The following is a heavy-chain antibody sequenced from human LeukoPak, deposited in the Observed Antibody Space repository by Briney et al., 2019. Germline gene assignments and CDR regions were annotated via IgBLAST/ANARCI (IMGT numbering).Heavy chain of an antibody. CDR3: ARHQVGWFGDPGVGGVDV. CDR1: GGSISSYY. V-gene: IGHV4-59*08. J-gene: IGHJ6*02. Sequence: PSETLSLTCTVSGGSISSYYWSWIRQPPGKGLEWIGYIYYSGSTNYNPSLKSRVTISVDTSKNQFSLKLSSVTAADTAVYYCARHQVGWFGDPGVGGVDVWGQGTTVTVSS. CDR2: IYYSGST. D-gene: IGHD3-10*01.